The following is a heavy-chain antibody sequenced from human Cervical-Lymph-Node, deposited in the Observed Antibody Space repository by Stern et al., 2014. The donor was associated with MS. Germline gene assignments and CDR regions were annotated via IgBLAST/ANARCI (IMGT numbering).Heavy chain of an antibody. V-gene: IGHV1-69*04. CDR3: ARSPTAYSTYYVDF. D-gene: IGHD2-15*01. CDR2: IITLLGVT. Sequence: DQLVESGAEVKKPGSSVKVSCKASGGTFSSYAINWVRQAPGQGLEWMGRIITLLGVTHYAQKFQDRVTITADKSTSTAYMDLSSLRSEDTALYYCARSPTAYSTYYVDFWGQGTQVTVSS. CDR1: GGTFSSYA. J-gene: IGHJ4*02.